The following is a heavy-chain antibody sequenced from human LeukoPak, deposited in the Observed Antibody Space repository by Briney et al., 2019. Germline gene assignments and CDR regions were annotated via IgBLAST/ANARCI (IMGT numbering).Heavy chain of an antibody. V-gene: IGHV1-2*02. J-gene: IGHJ5*02. D-gene: IGHD2-21*01. CDR1: GYSFTDYY. CDR3: ARADRLHGGPYLIGP. Sequence: ASVKVSCKSSGYSFTDYYMHWVRQAPGQGLEWMGWINLNTGDIKSAQRFQGEFTMTRDTSITTAYMEISWLTSDDTAIYYCARADRLHGGPYLIGPWGQGTLVTVSS. CDR2: INLNTGDI.